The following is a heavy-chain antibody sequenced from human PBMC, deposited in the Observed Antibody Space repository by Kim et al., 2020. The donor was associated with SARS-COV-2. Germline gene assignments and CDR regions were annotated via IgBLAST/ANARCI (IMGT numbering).Heavy chain of an antibody. CDR2: TYYRSKWYS. J-gene: IGHJ3*01. V-gene: IGHV6-1*01. CDR3: ARDLPGARGFDV. CDR1: GDSVSSNAAA. Sequence: SQTLSLTCVISGDSVSSNAAAWNWIRQSPSRGLEWLGRTYYRSKWYSDYALSVKSRVTINPDTSKNQFSLQLNSVTPEDTAMYYCARDLPGARGFDVWGQGTRVTVSS.